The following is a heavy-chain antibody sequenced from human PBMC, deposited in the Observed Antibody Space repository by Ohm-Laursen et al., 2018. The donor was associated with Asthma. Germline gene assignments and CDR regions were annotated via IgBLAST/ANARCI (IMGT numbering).Heavy chain of an antibody. CDR2: ISSSSTSI. D-gene: IGHD6-13*01. V-gene: IGHV3-21*01. J-gene: IGHJ4*02. CDR3: ARDAVGAAGVHRHFDS. CDR1: GFSFSSYS. Sequence: SLRLSCAASGFSFSSYSMNWVRQAPGKGLEWLSSISSSSTSIFSADSVKGRFTISRDNARNSLYLQMHTLRVEDTAVYYFARDAVGAAGVHRHFDSWGQGTLVTVSS.